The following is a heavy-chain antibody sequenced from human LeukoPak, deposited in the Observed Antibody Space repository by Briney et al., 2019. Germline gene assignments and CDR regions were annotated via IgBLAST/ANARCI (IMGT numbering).Heavy chain of an antibody. Sequence: QAGGSLRLSCAASGFTFSSYWMHWVRQAPGKGLVWVSRINEDGSTTNYADSVKGRFTISRDNAKNTLYLQMNSLRAEDTAVYYCANEIRPNDYWGQGTQVTVSS. J-gene: IGHJ4*02. CDR2: INEDGSTT. CDR1: GFTFSSYW. V-gene: IGHV3-74*01. CDR3: ANEIRPNDY. D-gene: IGHD4-17*01.